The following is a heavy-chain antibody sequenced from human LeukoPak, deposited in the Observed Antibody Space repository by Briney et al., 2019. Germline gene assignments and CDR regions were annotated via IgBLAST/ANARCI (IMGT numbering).Heavy chain of an antibody. D-gene: IGHD1-26*01. CDR1: GFTFSDYY. V-gene: IGHV3-11*04. J-gene: IGHJ4*02. Sequence: GGSLRLSCAASGFTFSDYYMSWIRQAPGKRLVWVSCINSSGSTINYADSVKGRSTISRDNAKNTLYLQMNSLRAEDTAVYYCVRDLGGRSGHWGQGTLVTVSS. CDR2: INSSGSTI. CDR3: VRDLGGRSGH.